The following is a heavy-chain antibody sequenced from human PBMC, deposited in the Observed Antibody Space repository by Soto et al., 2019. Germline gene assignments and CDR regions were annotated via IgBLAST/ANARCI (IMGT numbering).Heavy chain of an antibody. CDR3: ARGGGRHSGGIDY. Sequence: QVQLVQSGAEVKKPGSSVQVSCKASGGTFSSYSINWVRQTPGQGLEWMGEIIPIFGTANYAQEFQGRVTITADESTSTAYMELSSLRSEDTAVYYCARGGGRHSGGIDYWGQGTLVTVSS. CDR1: GGTFSSYS. D-gene: IGHD1-26*01. CDR2: IIPIFGTA. J-gene: IGHJ4*02. V-gene: IGHV1-69*01.